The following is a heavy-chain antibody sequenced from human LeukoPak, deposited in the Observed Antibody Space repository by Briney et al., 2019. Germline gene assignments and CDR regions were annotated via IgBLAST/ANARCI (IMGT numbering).Heavy chain of an antibody. CDR1: GYTFTSYA. J-gene: IGHJ4*02. V-gene: IGHV1-69*06. CDR2: IIPIFGTA. Sequence: SVKVSCKASGYTFTSYAMNWVRQAPGQGLEWMGGIIPIFGTANYAQKFQGRVTITADKSTSTAYMELSSLRSEDTAVYYCARDADDSSGYSNFDYWGQGTLVTVSS. D-gene: IGHD3-22*01. CDR3: ARDADDSSGYSNFDY.